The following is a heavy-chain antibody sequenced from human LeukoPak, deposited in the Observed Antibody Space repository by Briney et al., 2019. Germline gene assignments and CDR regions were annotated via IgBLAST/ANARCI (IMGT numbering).Heavy chain of an antibody. D-gene: IGHD6-19*01. V-gene: IGHV1-8*01. Sequence: ASVKVSCKASGYTFTSYDINWVRQAPGQGLEWMGWMNPNSGNTGYAQKFQGRVTMTRNTSISTAYMELSSLRSEDTAVYYCARGTPQWLVPVGFDPWGQGTLVTVSS. CDR3: ARGTPQWLVPVGFDP. CDR1: GYTFTSYD. CDR2: MNPNSGNT. J-gene: IGHJ5*02.